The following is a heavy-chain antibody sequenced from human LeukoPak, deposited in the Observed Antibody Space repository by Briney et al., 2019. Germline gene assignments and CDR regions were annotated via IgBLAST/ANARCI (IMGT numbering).Heavy chain of an antibody. Sequence: TGGSLRLSCAASGFTFNSFGMHWVRQAPGKGLEWVAVISYDGSNKYSADSVKGRLTISRDNSKNTLYLQMNSLRPEDTAVYYCATDHGFHYGAYFDYWGQGTLVTVSS. CDR3: ATDHGFHYGAYFDY. CDR2: ISYDGSNK. J-gene: IGHJ4*02. D-gene: IGHD4-17*01. CDR1: GFTFNSFG. V-gene: IGHV3-30*03.